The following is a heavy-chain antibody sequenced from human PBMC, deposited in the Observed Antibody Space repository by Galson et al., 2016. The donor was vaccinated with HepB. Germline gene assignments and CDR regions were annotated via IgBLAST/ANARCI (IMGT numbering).Heavy chain of an antibody. D-gene: IGHD6-19*01. J-gene: IGHJ4*02. Sequence: SVKVSCKASGYSFTTYYMCWVRQAPGQGLEWMGKINPNGGSTTYAQNFQGRVTMTRDTSTSTVFMGLSSLRSEDTAIYYCARAYKYSSGWSRPMPLDNWGQGTLVTVSS. CDR1: GYSFTTYY. CDR2: INPNGGST. CDR3: ARAYKYSSGWSRPMPLDN. V-gene: IGHV1-46*01.